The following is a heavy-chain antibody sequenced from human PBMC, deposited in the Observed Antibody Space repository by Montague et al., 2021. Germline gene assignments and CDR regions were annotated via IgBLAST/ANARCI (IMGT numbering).Heavy chain of an antibody. CDR2: TFNTGSS. CDR1: GGSISSNSYW. V-gene: IGHV4-39*01. J-gene: IGHJ5*02. CDR3: ARSLYCIGVSWYSGFDP. Sequence: SETLSLTCTVSGGSISSNSYWWAWIRQPPGKGLEYVGTTFNTGSSYYSPSLKSRVTISVDTSKNQFSLSLSAVTAADTAVYYCARSLYCIGVSWYSGFDPWGQGTLVTVSS. D-gene: IGHD2-15*01.